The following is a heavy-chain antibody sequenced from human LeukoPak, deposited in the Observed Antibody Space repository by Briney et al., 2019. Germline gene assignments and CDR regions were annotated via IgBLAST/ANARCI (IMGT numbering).Heavy chain of an antibody. Sequence: PGGSLRLSCAASGFTFSSYGMHWVRQAPGKGLEWVAVISYDGSNKYYADSVKGRFTISRDNSKNTLYLQMNSLRAEDTAVYYCAKIVVVAATIDYWGQGTLVIVSS. CDR1: GFTFSSYG. V-gene: IGHV3-30*18. J-gene: IGHJ4*02. CDR2: ISYDGSNK. CDR3: AKIVVVAATIDY. D-gene: IGHD2-15*01.